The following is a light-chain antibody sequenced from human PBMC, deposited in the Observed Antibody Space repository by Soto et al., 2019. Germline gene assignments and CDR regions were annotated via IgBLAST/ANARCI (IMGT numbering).Light chain of an antibody. J-gene: IGLJ3*02. V-gene: IGLV2-14*01. CDR1: SSDVGGYNH. Sequence: QTVVTQPASVSGSPGQSITISCTGTSSDVGGYNHVSWYQQHPGKAPKLIIYEVRNRPSGVSNRLSGSKSGNTASLTISGLQADDEADYYCCSYTSSSIRVFGGGTKLTVL. CDR2: EVR. CDR3: CSYTSSSIRV.